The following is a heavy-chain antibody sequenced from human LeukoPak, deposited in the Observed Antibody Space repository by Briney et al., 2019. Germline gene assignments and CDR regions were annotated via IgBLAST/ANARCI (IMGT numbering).Heavy chain of an antibody. CDR1: GGSISSGGYY. Sequence: SETLSLTCTVSGGSISSGGYYWSWIRQHPGKGLEWIGYIYYSGSTYYNPSLKSRVTISVDTSKNQFSLKLSSVTAADTAVYYCASFNYYDTPNWFDPWGQGTLVTVSS. V-gene: IGHV4-31*03. D-gene: IGHD3-22*01. CDR3: ASFNYYDTPNWFDP. J-gene: IGHJ5*02. CDR2: IYYSGST.